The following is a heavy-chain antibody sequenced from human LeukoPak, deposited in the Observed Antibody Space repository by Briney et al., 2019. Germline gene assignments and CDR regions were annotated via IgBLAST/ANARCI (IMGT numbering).Heavy chain of an antibody. CDR2: ISYDGSNK. CDR1: GFTFSSYG. V-gene: IGHV3-30*18. D-gene: IGHD4-17*01. Sequence: GGSLRLSCAASGFTFSSYGMHWVRQAPGKGLEWVAVISYDGSNKYYADSVKDRFAISRDNSKNTLYLQMNSLRAEDTAVYYCAKHAVTTVTTAPFDYWGQGTLVTVSS. CDR3: AKHAVTTVTTAPFDY. J-gene: IGHJ4*02.